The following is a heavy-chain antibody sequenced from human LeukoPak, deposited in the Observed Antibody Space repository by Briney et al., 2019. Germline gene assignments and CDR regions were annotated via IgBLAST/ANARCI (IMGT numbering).Heavy chain of an antibody. CDR2: IYSGGST. J-gene: IGHJ4*02. D-gene: IGHD3-22*01. Sequence: GGSLRLSCAASGFTVSSNYMSWVRQAPGKGLEWVSVIYSGGSTYYADTVKGRFTISRDSSKNTMYLQMNSLRAEDTAVYYFASRNVDSSGYPFDYWGQGTLVTVSS. CDR1: GFTVSSNY. CDR3: ASRNVDSSGYPFDY. V-gene: IGHV3-66*01.